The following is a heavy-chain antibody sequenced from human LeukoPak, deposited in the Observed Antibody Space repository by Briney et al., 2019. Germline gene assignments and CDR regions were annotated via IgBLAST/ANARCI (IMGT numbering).Heavy chain of an antibody. CDR1: GYTFTSYD. CDR2: MNPSSGNT. D-gene: IGHD4-17*01. CDR3: AVXXXRGDYELLDY. J-gene: IGHJ4*02. Sequence: ASVKVSCKASGYTFTSYDINWVRQATGQGLEWMGWMNPSSGNTGYAQKFQGRVTMTRNTSISTAYMELSSLRSEDTAVYYCAVXXXRGDYELLDYWGQGTLVTVSS. V-gene: IGHV1-8*01.